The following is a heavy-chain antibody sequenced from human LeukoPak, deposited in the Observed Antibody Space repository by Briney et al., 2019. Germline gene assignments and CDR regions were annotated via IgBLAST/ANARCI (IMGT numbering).Heavy chain of an antibody. V-gene: IGHV3-21*01. CDR3: ARGGTSRSIDY. CDR2: ISSSSSYI. J-gene: IGHJ4*02. D-gene: IGHD2-2*01. CDR1: GFTFSSYS. Sequence: GGSLRLSCAASGFTFSSYSMNWVRQAPGKGLEWVSSISSSSSYIYYADSVKGRFTISRDNAKNSLYPQMNSLRAEDTAVYYCARGGTSRSIDYWGQGTLVTVSS.